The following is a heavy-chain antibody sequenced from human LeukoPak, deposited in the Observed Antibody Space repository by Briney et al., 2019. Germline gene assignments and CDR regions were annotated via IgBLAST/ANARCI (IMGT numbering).Heavy chain of an antibody. CDR3: ARDRGYSGRAHLCDY. V-gene: IGHV3-30*04. D-gene: IGHD5-12*01. CDR1: GFTFSSYA. Sequence: GRSLRLSCAASGFTFSSYAMHWVRQAPGKGLEWVAVISYDGSNKYYADSVKGRFTISRDNSKNTLYLQMNSLRVEDTAVYYCARDRGYSGRAHLCDYWGREPWSPSPQ. CDR2: ISYDGSNK. J-gene: IGHJ4*02.